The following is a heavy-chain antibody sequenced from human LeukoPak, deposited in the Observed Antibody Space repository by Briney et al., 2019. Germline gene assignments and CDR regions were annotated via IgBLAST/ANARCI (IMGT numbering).Heavy chain of an antibody. J-gene: IGHJ6*02. Sequence: GGSLRLSCAASGFTFNSYGMHWVRQAPGKGLEWVSLIRYDGNNKYYADSVKGRFTISRDNSNNTLYLQMNSLRAEDTAVYYCAKALPYSSGWYMSLGTYYYYYYGMDVWGQGTTVTVSS. V-gene: IGHV3-30*02. D-gene: IGHD6-19*01. CDR2: IRYDGNNK. CDR1: GFTFNSYG. CDR3: AKALPYSSGWYMSLGTYYYYYYGMDV.